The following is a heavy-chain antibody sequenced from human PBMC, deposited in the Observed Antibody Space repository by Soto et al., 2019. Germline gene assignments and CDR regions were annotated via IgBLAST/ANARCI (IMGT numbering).Heavy chain of an antibody. CDR1: GFAFSNYW. Sequence: EVQLVESGGGLVQPGGSLRLSCAASGFAFSNYWMSWLRQAPGKGLEWVANINQDGNEQYYVDSKKGRFTVARDTPTKSLYLQMNSLRAEDTAVYYCASAPFGVVLVSQWFDPWGQGTLVTVSS. V-gene: IGHV3-7*01. J-gene: IGHJ5*02. D-gene: IGHD3-3*01. CDR3: ASAPFGVVLVSQWFDP. CDR2: INQDGNEQ.